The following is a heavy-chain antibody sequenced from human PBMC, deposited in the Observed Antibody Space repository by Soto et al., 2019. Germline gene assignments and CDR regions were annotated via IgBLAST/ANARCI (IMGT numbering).Heavy chain of an antibody. CDR1: GYTFTSYA. V-gene: IGHV1-3*01. CDR3: ARDLAWGVVIGTNDY. CDR2: INAGNGNT. J-gene: IGHJ4*02. D-gene: IGHD3-3*01. Sequence: GASVKVSCKASGYTFTSYAMHWVRQAPGQRLEWMGWINAGNGNTKYSQKFQGRVTITRDTSASTAYMELRSLRSDDTAVYYCARDLAWGVVIGTNDYWGQGTLVTVSS.